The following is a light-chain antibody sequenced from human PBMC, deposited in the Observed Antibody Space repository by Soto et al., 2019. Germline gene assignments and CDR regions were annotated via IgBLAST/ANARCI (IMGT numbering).Light chain of an antibody. CDR2: AAS. V-gene: IGKV1-39*01. CDR1: HNINTY. Sequence: NQMTQSPSSLSASVVDKVGLTCRASHNINTYLNWYQQRPGKAPRILIYAASSVQGGVPSRFSGSGSGTDFTLTISSLQPEDFATYYCQLSDSSLTFGQGTRLEI. CDR3: QLSDSSLT. J-gene: IGKJ5*01.